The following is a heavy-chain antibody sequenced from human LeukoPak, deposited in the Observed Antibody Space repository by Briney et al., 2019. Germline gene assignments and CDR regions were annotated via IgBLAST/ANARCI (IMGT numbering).Heavy chain of an antibody. V-gene: IGHV1-2*02. D-gene: IGHD3-10*01. J-gene: IGHJ4*02. CDR1: GYTFTGYY. Sequence: GASVKVSCKASGYTFTGYYMHWVRQAPGQGLEWMGWINPNSGGTNYAQKFQGRVTMTRDTSISTAYMELSRLRSDDTAVYYCARTYYSGSGFYHRRTTPQVYFDYWGQGILVTVSS. CDR3: ARTYYSGSGFYHRRTTPQVYFDY. CDR2: INPNSGGT.